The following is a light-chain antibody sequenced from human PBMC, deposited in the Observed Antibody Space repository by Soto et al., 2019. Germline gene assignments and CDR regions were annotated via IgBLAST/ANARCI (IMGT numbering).Light chain of an antibody. J-gene: IGLJ1*01. CDR1: TSDIGTNA. Sequence: QSVLTQPPSASGTPGQRVTVSCSGSTSDIGTNAVNWFQHLPGTAPRLLIYTNNQPPSAVPDRFSGSKSGTSASLAISGLQSEDEATYYCATWHDSFYVFGTGTKLTVL. CDR2: TNN. V-gene: IGLV1-44*01. CDR3: ATWHDSFYV.